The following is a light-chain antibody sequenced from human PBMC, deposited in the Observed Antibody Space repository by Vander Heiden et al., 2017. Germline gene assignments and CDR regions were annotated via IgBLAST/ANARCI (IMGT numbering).Light chain of an antibody. CDR1: HSISSY. CDR2: AAS. V-gene: IGKV1-39*01. Sequence: DIQMTQSPSSLSASVGDRVTITCRASHSISSYLNWYQQKPGKAPKLLIYAASSLQSGVPSRFSGSGSRTDFTLTIISLLPADFATYYCQRSASTSPTFGQGTKVEIK. CDR3: QRSASTSPT. J-gene: IGKJ1*01.